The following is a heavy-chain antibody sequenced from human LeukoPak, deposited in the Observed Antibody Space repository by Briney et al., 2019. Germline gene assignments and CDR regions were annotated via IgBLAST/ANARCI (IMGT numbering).Heavy chain of an antibody. CDR3: ARGRRVDY. CDR2: INHSGST. V-gene: IGHV4-34*01. Sequence: PSETLSLTCAVYGGSFSGYYWSWIRQPPGEGLEWIGEINHSGSTNYNPSLKSRVTISVDTSKNQFSLKLSSVTAADTAVYYCARGRRVDYWGQGTLVTVS. J-gene: IGHJ4*02. CDR1: GGSFSGYY.